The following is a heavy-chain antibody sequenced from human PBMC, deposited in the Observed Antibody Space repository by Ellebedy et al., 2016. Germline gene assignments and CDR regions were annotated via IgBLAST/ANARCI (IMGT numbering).Heavy chain of an antibody. CDR2: ISYDGSNK. Sequence: GGSLRLSCAASGFTFSSYGMHWVRQAPGKGLEWVAVISYDGSNKYYADSVKCRFTISRDNSKNTLYLQMNSLRAEDTAVYYCAKTNAGYSYGNDYWGQGTLVTVSS. J-gene: IGHJ4*02. D-gene: IGHD5-18*01. CDR3: AKTNAGYSYGNDY. CDR1: GFTFSSYG. V-gene: IGHV3-30*18.